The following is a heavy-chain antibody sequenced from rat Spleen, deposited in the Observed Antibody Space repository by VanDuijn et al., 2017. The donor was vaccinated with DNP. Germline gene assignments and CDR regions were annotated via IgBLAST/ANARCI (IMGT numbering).Heavy chain of an antibody. CDR2: INTGSGGT. CDR1: GYTFTTYY. D-gene: IGHD1-4*01. CDR3: ARRRLPYWYFDF. Sequence: QVQLQQSGAELAKPGSSVKISCKASGYTFTTYYISWTKQTTGQGLEYIGYINTGSGGTNYNEKFRGKATLTVDTSSSTAFMQLSSLTPDDSAVYYCARRRLPYWYFDFWGPGTMVTVSS. V-gene: IGHV1-43*01. J-gene: IGHJ1*01.